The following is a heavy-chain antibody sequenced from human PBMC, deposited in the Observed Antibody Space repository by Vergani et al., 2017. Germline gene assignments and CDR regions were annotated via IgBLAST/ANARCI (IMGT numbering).Heavy chain of an antibody. Sequence: EVQLLESGGDLVQPGGSLRLSCAASGFTFDDYAMHWVRQAPGKGLEWVSGISWNSGSIGYADSVKGRFTISRDNAKNSLYLQMNSLRAEDTALYYCAKDGYYGSGYMDVWGKGP. CDR3: AKDGYYGSGYMDV. CDR2: ISWNSGSI. V-gene: IGHV3-9*01. CDR1: GFTFDDYA. D-gene: IGHD3-10*01. J-gene: IGHJ6*03.